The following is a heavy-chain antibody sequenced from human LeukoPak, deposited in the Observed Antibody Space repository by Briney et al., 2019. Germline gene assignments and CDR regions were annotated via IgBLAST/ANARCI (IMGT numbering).Heavy chain of an antibody. CDR2: ISGSGGST. Sequence: PGGSLRLSCAASGFTFRSYAMNWVRQAPGKGLEWVSVISGSGGSTYYADSVKGRFTISRDNSKNTLYLQMNSLRAEDTAVYYCSLSGDNDAFDTWGQGTKVTVSS. CDR1: GFTFRSYA. CDR3: SLSGDNDAFDT. D-gene: IGHD3-10*01. V-gene: IGHV3-23*01. J-gene: IGHJ3*02.